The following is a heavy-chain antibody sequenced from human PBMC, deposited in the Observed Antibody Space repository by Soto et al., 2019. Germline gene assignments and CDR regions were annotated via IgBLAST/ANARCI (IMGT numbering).Heavy chain of an antibody. CDR3: ANWKTTAHFDY. CDR2: IYWVDDK. Sequence: QITLKESGATLVKPTQTLTLTCTFSGFSLSTSGVGVAWIRQPPGKALAWLALIYWVDDKRYSPSLKTRLTNTKDTLKNQVVLTMTNMAPLETATYNRANWKTTAHFDYWGQGTLVTVSA. D-gene: IGHD4-17*01. CDR1: GFSLSTSGVG. V-gene: IGHV2-5*02. J-gene: IGHJ4*02.